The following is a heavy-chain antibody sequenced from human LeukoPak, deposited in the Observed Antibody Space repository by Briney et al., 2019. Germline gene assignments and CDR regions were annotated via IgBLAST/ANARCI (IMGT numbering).Heavy chain of an antibody. D-gene: IGHD1-14*01. V-gene: IGHV4-59*11. CDR1: GGSISSHY. J-gene: IGHJ6*03. CDR3: ARRTTRGKYYYYYYMDV. Sequence: SETLSLTCTVSGGSISSHYWSWIRQPPGKGLEWIGYIYYSGSTNYNPSLKSRVTISVDTSKNQFSLKLSSVTAADTAVYYCARRTTRGKYYYYYYMDVWGKGTTVTVSS. CDR2: IYYSGST.